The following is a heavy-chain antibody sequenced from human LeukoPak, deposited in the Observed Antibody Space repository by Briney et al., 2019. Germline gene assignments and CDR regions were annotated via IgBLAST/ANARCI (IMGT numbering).Heavy chain of an antibody. CDR1: GFTFSSYS. CDR2: ISSSSSYI. CDR3: ARVVISPRWEWLVRGAFDI. J-gene: IGHJ3*02. Sequence: GGSLRLSCAASGFTFSSYSMNWVRQAPGKGLESDSSISSSSSYIYYADSVKGRFTISRDNAKNSLYLQMNSLRAEDTAVYYCARVVISPRWEWLVRGAFDIWGQGTMVTVSS. V-gene: IGHV3-21*01. D-gene: IGHD6-19*01.